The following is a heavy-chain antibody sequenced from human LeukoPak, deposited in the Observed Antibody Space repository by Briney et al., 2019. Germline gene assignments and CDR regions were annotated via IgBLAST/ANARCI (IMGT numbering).Heavy chain of an antibody. CDR3: ARGQSLRFLEWSPCDWFDP. Sequence: ASVKVSCKASGYTFTSYDINWVRQATGQGLERMGWMNPNSGNTGYAQKFQGRVTITRNTSISTAYMELSSLRSEDTAVYYCARGQSLRFLEWSPCDWFDPWGQGTLVTVSS. D-gene: IGHD3-3*01. CDR2: MNPNSGNT. CDR1: GYTFTSYD. J-gene: IGHJ5*02. V-gene: IGHV1-8*03.